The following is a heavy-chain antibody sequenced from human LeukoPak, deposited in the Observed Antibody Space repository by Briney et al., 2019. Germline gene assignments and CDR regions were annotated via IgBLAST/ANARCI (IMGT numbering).Heavy chain of an antibody. CDR1: GGSIGSGAYY. D-gene: IGHD3-10*01. CDR3: VSYGSGTYYADY. V-gene: IGHV4-31*03. Sequence: PSETLSLTCTVTGGSIGSGAYYWTWIRQHPGKGLEWIGYIYYSGSTYYNPSLKSRVTISVDTSKNQFSLELNSVTAADTAVYYCVSYGSGTYYADYWGQGTLVTVSS. J-gene: IGHJ4*02. CDR2: IYYSGST.